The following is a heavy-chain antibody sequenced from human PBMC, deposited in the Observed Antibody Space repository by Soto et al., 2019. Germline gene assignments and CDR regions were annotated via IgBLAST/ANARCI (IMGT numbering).Heavy chain of an antibody. D-gene: IGHD5-18*01. J-gene: IGHJ4*02. Sequence: QITLKESGPTLVKPTQTLTLTCTFSGFSLTTRGVGVGWIRQPPGKALEWLTLIYWDEDEGYSPSLKSRLTITKDTYKNRVVLTMTTMDPVDTATYCCAHRPRGYSYHFDYWGQGTLVTVSS. V-gene: IGHV2-5*02. CDR3: AHRPRGYSYHFDY. CDR2: IYWDEDE. CDR1: GFSLTTRGVG.